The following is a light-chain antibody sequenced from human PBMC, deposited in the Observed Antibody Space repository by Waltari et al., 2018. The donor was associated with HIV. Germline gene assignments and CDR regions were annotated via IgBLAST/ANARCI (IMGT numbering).Light chain of an antibody. CDR1: ALPNKY. CDR3: YSTDSSGNHRGV. V-gene: IGLV3-10*01. J-gene: IGLJ2*01. CDR2: EDN. Sequence: SYELTQPPSVSVSPGHTASITCHGDALPNKYPNWYQQKSAQAPVLVIYEDNKRPSGIPERFSGSSSGTMATLTISGAQVEDEADYYCYSTDSSGNHRGVFGGGTKLTVL.